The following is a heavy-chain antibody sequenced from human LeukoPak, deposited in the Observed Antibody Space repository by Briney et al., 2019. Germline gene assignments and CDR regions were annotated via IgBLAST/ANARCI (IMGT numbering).Heavy chain of an antibody. CDR3: AKDSKIVGATFRSYHYMDV. CDR1: GFTFSNYA. D-gene: IGHD1-26*01. CDR2: ISGSIGDT. Sequence: GGSLRLSCTASGFTFSNYAMSWVRQAPGKGLEWVSGISGSIGDTYYSDSVKGRFTISRDNSKNTLYLQMNSLRAEDTAVYYCAKDSKIVGATFRSYHYMDVWGKGTAVTVSS. J-gene: IGHJ6*03. V-gene: IGHV3-23*01.